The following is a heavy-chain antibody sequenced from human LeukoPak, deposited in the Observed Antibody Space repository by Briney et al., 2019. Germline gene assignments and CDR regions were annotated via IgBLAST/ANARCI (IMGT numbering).Heavy chain of an antibody. CDR3: ARDPYPLYSGSYLGY. CDR2: IYSGGST. Sequence: GGSLRLSCAASGFTLSSYAMSWVRQAPGKGLEWVSVIYSGGSTYYADSVKGRFTISRDNSKNTLYLQMNSLRAEDTAVYYCARDPYPLYSGSYLGYWGQGTLVTVSS. J-gene: IGHJ4*02. CDR1: GFTLSSYA. V-gene: IGHV3-66*01. D-gene: IGHD1-26*01.